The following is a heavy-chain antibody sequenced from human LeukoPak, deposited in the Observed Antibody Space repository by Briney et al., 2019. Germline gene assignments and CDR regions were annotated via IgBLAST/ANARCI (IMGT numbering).Heavy chain of an antibody. J-gene: IGHJ4*02. V-gene: IGHV3-33*01. CDR1: GFTFSNYG. CDR3: ARNYYDSSGYQESTFNY. CDR2: IWYDGGYK. Sequence: GGSLRLSCAASGFTFSNYGMHWVRQAPGKGLEWVGGIWYDGGYKYYADSVKGRFTISRDNSKNTLFLQMDSLRAEDTAVYYCARNYYDSSGYQESTFNYWGQGTLVTVSS. D-gene: IGHD3-22*01.